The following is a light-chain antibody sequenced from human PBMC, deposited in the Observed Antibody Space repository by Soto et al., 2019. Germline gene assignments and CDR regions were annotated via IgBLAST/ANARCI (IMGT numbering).Light chain of an antibody. CDR2: GNT. J-gene: IGLJ3*02. CDR1: SSNIGAGYD. CDR3: QSYDNSLSGWV. Sequence: QSVVTQPPSVSGAPGRRVTISCTGSSSNIGAGYDVHWYQQLPGTAPKLLIYGNTNRPSGVPDRFSGSKSGTSASLAITGLHAEDEAVYYCQSYDNSLSGWVFGGGTKVTVL. V-gene: IGLV1-40*01.